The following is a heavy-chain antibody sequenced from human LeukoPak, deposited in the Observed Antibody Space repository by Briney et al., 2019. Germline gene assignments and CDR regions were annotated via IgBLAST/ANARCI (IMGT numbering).Heavy chain of an antibody. Sequence: PGGSLRLSCAASGFTFSSYGMHWVRQAPGKGLEWVAVISYDGSNKYYVDSVKGRFTISRDNSKNTLYLQMNSLRAEDTAVYYCAKDGVAVAGTLDYWGQGTLVTVSS. CDR2: ISYDGSNK. J-gene: IGHJ4*02. CDR3: AKDGVAVAGTLDY. CDR1: GFTFSSYG. D-gene: IGHD6-19*01. V-gene: IGHV3-30*18.